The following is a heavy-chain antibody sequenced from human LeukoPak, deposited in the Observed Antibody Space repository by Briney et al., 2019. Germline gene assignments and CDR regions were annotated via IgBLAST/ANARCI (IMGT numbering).Heavy chain of an antibody. CDR1: GDSVSSNSAA. J-gene: IGHJ5*02. CDR3: AREKPRIAAAGGRNWFDP. Sequence: SQTLSLTCAISGDSVSSNSAAWNWIRQSPSRGLEWPGRTYYRSKWYNDYAVSVKSRITINPDTSKNQFSLQLNSVTPEDTAVYYCAREKPRIAAAGGRNWFDPRGQGTLVTVSS. CDR2: TYYRSKWYN. V-gene: IGHV6-1*01. D-gene: IGHD6-13*01.